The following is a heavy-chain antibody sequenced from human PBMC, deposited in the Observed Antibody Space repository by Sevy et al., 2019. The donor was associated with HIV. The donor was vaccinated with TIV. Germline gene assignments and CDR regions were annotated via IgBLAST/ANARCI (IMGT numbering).Heavy chain of an antibody. CDR3: ARLRWDLVVVPGATPGCYFDY. J-gene: IGHJ4*02. D-gene: IGHD2-2*01. CDR1: GDSINTYY. V-gene: IGHV4-59*08. CDR2: VSHSGNT. Sequence: SETLSLTCTVSGDSINTYYWSWIRQPPGKGLEWIGYVSHSGNTNYNPSLKSRVSMSLDTSRNQFSLKVSSVTAADQAVYYCARLRWDLVVVPGATPGCYFDYWGQGTLVTVSS.